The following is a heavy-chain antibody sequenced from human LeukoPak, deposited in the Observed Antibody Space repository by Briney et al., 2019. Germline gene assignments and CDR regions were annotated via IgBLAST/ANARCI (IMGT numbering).Heavy chain of an antibody. CDR3: ARGGGSGGSCCLCFDY. J-gene: IGHJ4*02. D-gene: IGHD2-15*01. V-gene: IGHV3-21*01. CDR1: GFTFSSYS. CDR2: ISSSSSYI. Sequence: GGSLRLSCAASGFTFSSYSMNWVRQAPGKGLEWVSSISSSSSYIYYADSVKGRFTISRDNAKNSLYLQMNSLRAEDTAVYYCARGGGSGGSCCLCFDYWGQGTLVTVSS.